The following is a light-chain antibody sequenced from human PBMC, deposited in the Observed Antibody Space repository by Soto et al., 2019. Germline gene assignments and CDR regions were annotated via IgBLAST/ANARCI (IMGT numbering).Light chain of an antibody. J-gene: IGKJ2*01. V-gene: IGKV1-5*03. CDR1: QSISSW. Sequence: DIQMTQSPSTLSASVGDRVTITCRASQSISSWLAWYQQKPGKAPKLLIYKASSFESGVPSRFSGSRSGTEFTPTVSRLQPDDLATYYCQQYNSYYTFGQGTKLEIK. CDR2: KAS. CDR3: QQYNSYYT.